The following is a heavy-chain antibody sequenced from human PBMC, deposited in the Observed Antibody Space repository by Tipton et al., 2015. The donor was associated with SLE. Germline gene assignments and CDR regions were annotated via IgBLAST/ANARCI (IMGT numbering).Heavy chain of an antibody. V-gene: IGHV4-59*12. CDR1: GGSISSYY. J-gene: IGHJ4*02. Sequence: TLSLTCTVSGGSISSYYWSWIRQPPGKGLEWIGYIYYSGSTNYNPSLKSRVTISVDTSKNQFSLKLSSVTAADTAVYYCAREDYDFWSGPLDYWGQGTLVTVSS. CDR3: AREDYDFWSGPLDY. CDR2: IYYSGST. D-gene: IGHD3-3*01.